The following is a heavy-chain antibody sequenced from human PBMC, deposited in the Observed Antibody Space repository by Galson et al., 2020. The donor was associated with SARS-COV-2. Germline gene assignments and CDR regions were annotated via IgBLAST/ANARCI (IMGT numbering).Heavy chain of an antibody. V-gene: IGHV3-7*01. CDR3: ARDVYGSGSYYYYGMDV. J-gene: IGHJ6*02. CDR2: IKQAGSEK. CDR1: GFTFSSYW. D-gene: IGHD3-10*01. Sequence: QLGESLKISCAASGFTFSSYWKSLVRQAPGKGLEWVANIKQAGSEKYYVDSVKGRFNISRDNAKNSLYLQMNSLRAEDTAVYYCARDVYGSGSYYYYGMDVWGQGTTVTVSS.